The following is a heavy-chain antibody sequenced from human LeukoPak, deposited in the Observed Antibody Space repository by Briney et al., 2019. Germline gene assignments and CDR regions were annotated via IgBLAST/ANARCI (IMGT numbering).Heavy chain of an antibody. Sequence: PSETLSLTCTVSGGSISSGSYYWIWIRQPAGKGLEWIGRIYTSGSTNYNPSLKSRVTISVDTSKNQFSLKLSSVTAADTAVYHCARHMVRGVILPRRSWFDPWGQGTLVTVSS. CDR2: IYTSGST. CDR3: ARHMVRGVILPRRSWFDP. J-gene: IGHJ5*02. D-gene: IGHD3-10*01. V-gene: IGHV4-61*02. CDR1: GGSISSGSYY.